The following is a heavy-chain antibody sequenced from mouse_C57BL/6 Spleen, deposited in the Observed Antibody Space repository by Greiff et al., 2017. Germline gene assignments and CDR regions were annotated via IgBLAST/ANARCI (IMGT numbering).Heavy chain of an antibody. CDR2: INPSSGYT. CDR3: ARTGRYSWFAY. V-gene: IGHV1-4*01. Sequence: VQLQQSGAELARPGASVKMSCKASGYTFTSYTMHWVKQRPGQGLEWIGYINPSSGYTKYNQKFKDKATLTADKSSSTAYMQLSSLTSEDSAVYYCARTGRYSWFAYWGQGTLVTVSA. J-gene: IGHJ3*01. D-gene: IGHD2-12*01. CDR1: GYTFTSYT.